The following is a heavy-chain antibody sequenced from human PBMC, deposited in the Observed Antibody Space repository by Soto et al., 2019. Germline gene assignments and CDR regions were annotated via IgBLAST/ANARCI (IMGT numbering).Heavy chain of an antibody. D-gene: IGHD4-4*01. V-gene: IGHV4-4*07. CDR1: GASISSYF. CDR2: IYTSGST. J-gene: IGHJ6*02. CDR3: ARLRSSNHILYYYYYGMDV. Sequence: SETLSLTCTVSGASISSYFWSWIRQPAGKGLEWIGRIYTSGSTDYNPSLESRVTMSVDTSKKQVSLKLTSVTAADTAVYYCARLRSSNHILYYYYYGMDVWGQGTTVTVSS.